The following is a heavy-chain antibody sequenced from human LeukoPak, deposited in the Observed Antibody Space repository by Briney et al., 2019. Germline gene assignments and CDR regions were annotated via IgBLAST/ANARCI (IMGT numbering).Heavy chain of an antibody. V-gene: IGHV1-46*01. D-gene: IGHD6-25*01. CDR2: INPSGGST. Sequence: ASVKVSCKASGYTFSSYYMHWVRQAPGQGLEWMGIINPSGGSTSYAQKFQGRVTMTGDTSTTTVYMELSSLRSEDTAVYYCGTLLSNAAFDYWGQGTLATVSS. CDR1: GYTFSSYY. CDR3: GTLLSNAAFDY. J-gene: IGHJ4*02.